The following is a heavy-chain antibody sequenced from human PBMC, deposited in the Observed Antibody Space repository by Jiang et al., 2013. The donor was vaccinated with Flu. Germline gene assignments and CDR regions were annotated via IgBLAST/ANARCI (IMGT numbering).Heavy chain of an antibody. Sequence: VQLLESGGGLVQPGGSLSLSCAASGFIFNTYAMSWVRQAPGRGLQWVSAISAGGGTYHAESVKGRFSISRDNSKNTLYLQMNSLRAGDTATYYCAKASGRHCSSTSCCYFDYWGQGTLVTVSS. CDR3: AKASGRHCSSTSCCYFDY. CDR2: ISAGGGT. J-gene: IGHJ4*02. D-gene: IGHD2-2*01. CDR1: GFIFNTYA. V-gene: IGHV3-23*01.